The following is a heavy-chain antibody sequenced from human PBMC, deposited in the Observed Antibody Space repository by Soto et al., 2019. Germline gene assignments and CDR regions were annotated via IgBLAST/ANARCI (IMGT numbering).Heavy chain of an antibody. V-gene: IGHV4-59*01. Sequence: SETLSLTCPVSGGSISSYYWSWIRQPPGKGLEWIGYIYYSGSTNYNPSLKSRVTISVDTSKNQFSLKLSSVTAADTAVYYCARGPTAVAVSAPVGMDVWGQGTTVTVSS. D-gene: IGHD6-19*01. CDR2: IYYSGST. J-gene: IGHJ6*02. CDR1: GGSISSYY. CDR3: ARGPTAVAVSAPVGMDV.